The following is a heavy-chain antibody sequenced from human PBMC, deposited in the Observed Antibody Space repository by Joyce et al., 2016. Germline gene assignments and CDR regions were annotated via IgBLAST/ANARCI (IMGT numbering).Heavy chain of an antibody. CDR1: GYTCTSYA. V-gene: IGHV1-18*04. CDR3: ARQVVATDDRGDYFDY. Sequence: QVQLVQSGADVKKPGASVKVSCQTSGYTCTSYAVSWLRLAPGQGLEWMGWVSGKNGDTRYSQKFQGRVIMTTDTSTSMASMELRSLNSDDTGVYYCARQVVATDDRGDYFDYWGQGTLVIVSS. J-gene: IGHJ4*02. CDR2: VSGKNGDT. D-gene: IGHD2-15*01.